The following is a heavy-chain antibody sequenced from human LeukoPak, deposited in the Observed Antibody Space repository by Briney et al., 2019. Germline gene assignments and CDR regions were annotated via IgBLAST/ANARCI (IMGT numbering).Heavy chain of an antibody. Sequence: PGGSLRLSCAASGFTVINNYMTWVRQAPGKGLEWLSVIYSDGSTYYAASVRDRFTISRDNSKNTLYLQMNSLRAEDTAVYYCANRGKYCSSTSCLGSAQVDYWGQGTLVTVSS. CDR2: IYSDGST. CDR3: ANRGKYCSSTSCLGSAQVDY. V-gene: IGHV3-66*01. J-gene: IGHJ4*02. CDR1: GFTVINNY. D-gene: IGHD2-2*01.